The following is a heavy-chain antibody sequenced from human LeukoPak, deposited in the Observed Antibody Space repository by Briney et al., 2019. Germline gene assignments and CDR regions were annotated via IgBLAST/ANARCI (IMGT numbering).Heavy chain of an antibody. V-gene: IGHV3-7*01. CDR2: IKQDGSEK. Sequence: GGSLRLSCAASGFTFSSYWMSWVRQAPGKGLEWVANIKQDGSEKYYVDSVKGRFTISRDNAKKSVYFHMSSLRAEDTALYYCARLSAYYYGSYFYYYMDVWGKGTTVTVSS. J-gene: IGHJ6*03. CDR1: GFTFSSYW. CDR3: ARLSAYYYGSYFYYYMDV. D-gene: IGHD3-10*01.